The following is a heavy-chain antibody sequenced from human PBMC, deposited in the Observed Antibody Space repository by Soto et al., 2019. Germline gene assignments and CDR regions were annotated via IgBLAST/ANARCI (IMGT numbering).Heavy chain of an antibody. CDR2: ISGNGRVT. Sequence: EVQLLESGGGWVQPGGSLRLSCAASGLTFSHNAMSWVRQAPGKGLEWVSTISGNGRVTYYTDSVKGRFTISRDNSKNTVYMQMNSLRAEGTAVYYCANRGDDIKFFQHWGQGTLVTVSS. CDR3: ANRGDDIKFFQH. J-gene: IGHJ1*01. D-gene: IGHD2-21*02. V-gene: IGHV3-23*01. CDR1: GLTFSHNA.